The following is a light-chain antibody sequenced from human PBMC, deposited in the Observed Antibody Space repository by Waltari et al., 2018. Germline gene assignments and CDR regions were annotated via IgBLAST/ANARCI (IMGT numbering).Light chain of an antibody. V-gene: IGLV2-14*03. Sequence: QSDLSQPASMSGSPGQSIPISCTGTSSDVGGFHYFSWYQEYPGKAPKLIIYDVKNRPSGVSNRFSGSKSGNTASLTISGLQAEDEADYYCSSYTSTSTVLFGGGTKVTVL. CDR1: SSDVGGFHY. J-gene: IGLJ2*01. CDR3: SSYTSTSTVL. CDR2: DVK.